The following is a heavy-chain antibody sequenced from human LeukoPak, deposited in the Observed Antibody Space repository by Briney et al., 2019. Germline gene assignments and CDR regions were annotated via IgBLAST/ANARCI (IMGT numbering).Heavy chain of an antibody. V-gene: IGHV3-23*01. CDR3: ARVRDYGDYPPDY. D-gene: IGHD4-17*01. CDR2: ISGSGGST. Sequence: GGSLRLSCAASGFSVSSNYMSWVRQAPGKGLEWVSAISGSGGSTFYADSVKGRFTISRDNAKNSLYLQMSSLRAEDTAVYYCARVRDYGDYPPDYWGQGTLATVSS. CDR1: GFSVSSNY. J-gene: IGHJ4*02.